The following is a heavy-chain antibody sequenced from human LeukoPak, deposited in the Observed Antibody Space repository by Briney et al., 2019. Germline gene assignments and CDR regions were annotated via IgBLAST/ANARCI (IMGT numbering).Heavy chain of an antibody. CDR2: VNRDGSET. V-gene: IGHV3-7*03. J-gene: IGHJ6*02. CDR3: ARNNGMDV. Sequence: GGSLRLSCAASGVALSSHWMTWVRQVPGRGPEWVANVNRDGSETYYLDSVKGRFTISKDNAKNSLYLQMNSLRAEDTALYHCARNNGMDVWGQGTTVIVSS. CDR1: GVALSSHW.